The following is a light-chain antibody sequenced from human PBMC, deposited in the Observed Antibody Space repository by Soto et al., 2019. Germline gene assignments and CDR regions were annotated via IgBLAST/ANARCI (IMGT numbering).Light chain of an antibody. CDR2: AAS. CDR3: QQYGSSPWT. CDR1: QSISNH. J-gene: IGKJ1*01. V-gene: IGKV1-39*01. Sequence: QMTQSPSSLSASVEDRVIITCRASQSISNHLNWYQQKQGKAPTLLIFAASSLQSGVPSRFSGSRSGTDLTITISRLEPEDFEVYYCQQYGSSPWTFGQGTKVDIK.